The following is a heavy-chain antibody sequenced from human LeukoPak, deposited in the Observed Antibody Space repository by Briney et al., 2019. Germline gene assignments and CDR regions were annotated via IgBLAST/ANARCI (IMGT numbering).Heavy chain of an antibody. Sequence: GRSLRLSCAASGFTFSSYGMHWVRQAPGKGLEWVAVISYDGSNKYYADSVKGRFTISRDNSKNTLYLQMNSLRAEDTAVHYCAKEIDGDYLRWFDPWGQGTLVTVSS. CDR3: AKEIDGDYLRWFDP. D-gene: IGHD4-17*01. CDR2: ISYDGSNK. V-gene: IGHV3-30*18. J-gene: IGHJ5*02. CDR1: GFTFSSYG.